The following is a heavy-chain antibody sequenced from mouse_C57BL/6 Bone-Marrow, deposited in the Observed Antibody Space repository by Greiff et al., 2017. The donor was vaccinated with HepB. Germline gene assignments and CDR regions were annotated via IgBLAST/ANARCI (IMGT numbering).Heavy chain of an antibody. CDR1: GYTFTDYY. D-gene: IGHD2-5*01. J-gene: IGHJ4*01. CDR2: INPYNGGT. CDR3: ARAYSKDAMDY. V-gene: IGHV1-19*01. Sequence: EVKLMESGPVLVKPGASVKMSCKASGYTFTDYYMNWVKQSHGKSLEWIGVINPYNGGTSYNQKFKGKATLTVDKSSSTAYMELNSLTSEDSAVYYCARAYSKDAMDYWGQGTSVTVSS.